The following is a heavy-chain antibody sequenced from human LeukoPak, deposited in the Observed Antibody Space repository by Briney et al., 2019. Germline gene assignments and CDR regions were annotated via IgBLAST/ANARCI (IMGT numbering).Heavy chain of an antibody. D-gene: IGHD4-17*01. Sequence: PGGSLRLSCAASGFTFRSFWMSWVRQAPGKRLEWVANIKQNGAEEYYMESVKGRFAISRDNAKNSVYLQMNSLRVEDTAIYYCARYTAVSSPGAFDIWGQGTMVTVSS. CDR1: GFTFRSFW. V-gene: IGHV3-7*03. CDR2: IKQNGAEE. CDR3: ARYTAVSSPGAFDI. J-gene: IGHJ3*02.